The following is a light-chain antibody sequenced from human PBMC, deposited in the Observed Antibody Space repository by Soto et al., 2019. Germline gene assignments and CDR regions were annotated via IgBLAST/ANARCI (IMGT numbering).Light chain of an antibody. Sequence: QSVLTQPASVSGSPGQSITISCTGTSSDVGGYNFVSWYQHHPGKAPKLIIYDVTNRPSGISNRFSGSKSGNTASLTISGLQAKDEADYYCTSYTSSITYVFGTGTKLTVL. CDR2: DVT. J-gene: IGLJ1*01. V-gene: IGLV2-14*03. CDR1: SSDVGGYNF. CDR3: TSYTSSITYV.